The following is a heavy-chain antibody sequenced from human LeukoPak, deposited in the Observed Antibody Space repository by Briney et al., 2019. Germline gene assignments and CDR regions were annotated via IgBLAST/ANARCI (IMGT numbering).Heavy chain of an antibody. D-gene: IGHD5-18*01. J-gene: IGHJ6*03. Sequence: GESLRLSCAASGFTFDDYAMNWVRHVPGRGLEWVSGINWDGRITEYADSVKDRFTISRQNTKNSLYLYMNNLGGEDTALYFCARGSVQLWLRDTYYYMDVWGKGTTVTVSS. CDR1: GFTFDDYA. CDR2: INWDGRIT. CDR3: ARGSVQLWLRDTYYYMDV. V-gene: IGHV3-20*04.